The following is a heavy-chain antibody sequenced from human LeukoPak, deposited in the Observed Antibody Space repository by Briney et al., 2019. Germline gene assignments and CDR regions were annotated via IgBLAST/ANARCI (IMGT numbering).Heavy chain of an antibody. CDR1: GFTVTSND. J-gene: IGHJ4*02. CDR2: ISGDGERT. Sequence: GGSLRLSCAASGFTVTSNDINWVRQAPGKGLEWVSSISGDGERTLYADSVKGRFAISKDNSQDTVYLQVNSLRVEDTVVYYCAKVNWYDNSGPYEGDCWVQGTLVSVCS. V-gene: IGHV3-23*01. D-gene: IGHD1-1*01. CDR3: AKVNWYDNSGPYEGDC.